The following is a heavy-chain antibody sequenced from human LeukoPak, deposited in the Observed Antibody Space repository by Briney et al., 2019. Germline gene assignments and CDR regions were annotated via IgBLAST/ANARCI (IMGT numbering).Heavy chain of an antibody. CDR1: GFTFRSHG. CDR3: ARDLRRPCNLFDY. V-gene: IGHV3-33*01. J-gene: IGHJ4*02. Sequence: GRSLRLSCAASGFTFRSHGMHWVRQAPGKGLEWVAVIWYDGSNKYYADSVKGRFTVSRDNSKNTLYLQINSLRAEDTAVYYCARDLRRPCNLFDYWGQGTLVTVSS. CDR2: IWYDGSNK. D-gene: IGHD4-17*01.